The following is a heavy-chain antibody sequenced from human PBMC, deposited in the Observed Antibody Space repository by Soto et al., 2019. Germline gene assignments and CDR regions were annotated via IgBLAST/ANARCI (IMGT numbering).Heavy chain of an antibody. Sequence: SGTLSPTRPVSGCPLRRYFWGWIPPPPGKGLEWIGYIYYSGSTNYNPSLKSRVTISVDTSKNQFSLKLSSVTAADTAVYYCARGGIAARPVNWFDPWGQGTLVTVSS. J-gene: IGHJ5*02. CDR3: ARGGIAARPVNWFDP. D-gene: IGHD6-6*01. CDR2: IYYSGST. V-gene: IGHV4-59*01. CDR1: GCPLRRYF.